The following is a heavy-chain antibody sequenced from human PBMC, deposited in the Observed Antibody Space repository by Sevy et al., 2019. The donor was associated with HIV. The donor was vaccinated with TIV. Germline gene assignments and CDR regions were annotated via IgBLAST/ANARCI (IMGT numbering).Heavy chain of an antibody. V-gene: IGHV3-23*01. D-gene: IGHD1-20*01. CDR3: AKKMGGGSGMAFLIDY. Sequence: GGSLRLSCAASGFIFSSFAMGWVRQGPRKGLEWISVISASGDYTYYADSVKGRFTISRDNSKNTLFLQMNSLRAEDTANFYCAKKMGGGSGMAFLIDYWGQGTLVTVSS. J-gene: IGHJ4*02. CDR1: GFIFSSFA. CDR2: ISASGDYT.